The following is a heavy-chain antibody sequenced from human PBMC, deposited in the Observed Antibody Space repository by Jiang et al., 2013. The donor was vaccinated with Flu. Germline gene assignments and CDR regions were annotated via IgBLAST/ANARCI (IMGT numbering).Heavy chain of an antibody. CDR3: ARGAFLFGSGWYDGGLDV. CDR1: GYTFSGYF. D-gene: IGHD6-19*01. J-gene: IGHJ6*02. CDR2: INPKTGDT. V-gene: IGHV1-2*02. Sequence: SGTEVKKPGASVKVSCKASGYTFSGYFLHWVRQAPGQGLEWMGWINPKTGDTKFARKVQGRVTMTRDTSISTTYMEMTRLTSDDTAVYYCARGAFLFGSGWYDGGLDVWGQGTTVSVSS.